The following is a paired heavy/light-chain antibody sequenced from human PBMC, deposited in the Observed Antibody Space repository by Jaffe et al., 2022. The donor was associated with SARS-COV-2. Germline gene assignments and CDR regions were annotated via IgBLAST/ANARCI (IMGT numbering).Heavy chain of an antibody. J-gene: IGHJ6*02. D-gene: IGHD2-2*01. CDR3: ARDIVSAEGIMDL. CDR1: GFSFSSDN. Sequence: QEQLVESGGGVVQPGKSLRLSCAASGFSFSSDNMHWVRQAPGKGLEWVAVIWYDGSETYYADSVKGRFTISRDNSKNLLFLEMSSLRAEDTAVYYCARDIVSAEGIMDLWGQGTTVIVSS. CDR2: IWYDGSET. V-gene: IGHV3-33*08.
Light chain of an antibody. CDR3: QQRNNWRGLT. CDR1: QSISVY. V-gene: IGKV3-11*01. CDR2: DAS. Sequence: EVVLTQSPATLSLSPGERATLSCRASQSISVYLAWYQQKPGQAPRLLIYDASNRATGVPTRFSGSGSGTDFTLTISSLEPEDFAVYYCQQRNNWRGLTFGGGTKVEIK. J-gene: IGKJ4*01.